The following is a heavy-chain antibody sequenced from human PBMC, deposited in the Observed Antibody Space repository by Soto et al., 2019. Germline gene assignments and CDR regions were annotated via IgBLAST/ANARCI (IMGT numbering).Heavy chain of an antibody. V-gene: IGHV4-61*01. D-gene: IGHD6-13*01. CDR2: IYYSGST. J-gene: IGHJ4*02. CDR3: ARDRRQQLVTDY. Sequence: QVQLQESGPGLVKPSETLSLTCTVSGGSVSSGSCYWSWIRQPPGKGLEWIGYIYYSGSTNYNPSLKSRVTISVDTSKNQFSLKLSSVTAADTAVYYCARDRRQQLVTDYWGQGTLVTVSS. CDR1: GGSVSSGSCY.